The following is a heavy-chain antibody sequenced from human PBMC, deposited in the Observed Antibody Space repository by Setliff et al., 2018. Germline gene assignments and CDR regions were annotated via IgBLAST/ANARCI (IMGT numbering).Heavy chain of an antibody. V-gene: IGHV1-18*01. CDR1: GGTFISFG. Sequence: ASVKVSCKASGGTFISFGISWVRQAPGQGLEWMGWISPYNGYIIYAHKFQGRVTMTTDTSTGTADMELRNLRSDDTAVYYCTRDTNIVVVPPHRTAFDIWGQGTMVTVSS. CDR3: TRDTNIVVVPPHRTAFDI. CDR2: ISPYNGYI. D-gene: IGHD2-2*01. J-gene: IGHJ3*02.